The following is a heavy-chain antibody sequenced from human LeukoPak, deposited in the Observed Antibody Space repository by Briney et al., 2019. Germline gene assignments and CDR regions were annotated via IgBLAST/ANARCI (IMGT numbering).Heavy chain of an antibody. J-gene: IGHJ4*02. Sequence: GGSLRLPCAASGFTFTTYWMSWVRQLPGKGLEWVANINQDGTEKYYVDSVKGRFTIPRDNAKNSLDLQMNSLRVEDTGIYYCVKVAKYYYGSETYYFFEHWGQGTPVTASS. V-gene: IGHV3-7*01. CDR3: VKVAKYYYGSETYYFFEH. D-gene: IGHD3-10*01. CDR1: GFTFTTYW. CDR2: INQDGTEK.